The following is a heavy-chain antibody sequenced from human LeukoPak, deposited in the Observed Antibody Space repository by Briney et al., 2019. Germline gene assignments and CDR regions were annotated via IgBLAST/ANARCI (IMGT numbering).Heavy chain of an antibody. CDR3: ARDGVVDSSGWYVDY. J-gene: IGHJ4*02. CDR2: ITTSGGIK. Sequence: GGPLSFSCETLGLPFSNCELNWVRKAQGKGLEWVSNITTSGGIKSYADSVKGRFTISRDNAKNSVYLQINSLRAEDTAVYYCARDGVVDSSGWYVDYWGQGTLVTVSS. CDR1: GLPFSNCE. D-gene: IGHD6-19*01. V-gene: IGHV3-48*03.